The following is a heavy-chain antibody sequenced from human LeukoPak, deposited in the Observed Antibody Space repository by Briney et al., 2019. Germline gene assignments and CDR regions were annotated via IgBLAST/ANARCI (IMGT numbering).Heavy chain of an antibody. V-gene: IGHV3-48*03. J-gene: IGHJ3*02. D-gene: IGHD2-15*01. Sequence: PGGSLRLSCAASGFTFRIYEMNWVRQAPGKGLEWISYISSSGNTVYYADSVKGRFTISRDNAKNSLYLQMNSLRVEDTAVYYCARSYCSGGNCYKRVNAFDIWGQGTMVTVSS. CDR2: ISSSGNTV. CDR3: ARSYCSGGNCYKRVNAFDI. CDR1: GFTFRIYE.